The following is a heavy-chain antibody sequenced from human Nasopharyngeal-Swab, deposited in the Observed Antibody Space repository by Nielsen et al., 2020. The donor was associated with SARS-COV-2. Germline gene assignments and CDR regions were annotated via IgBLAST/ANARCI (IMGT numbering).Heavy chain of an antibody. V-gene: IGHV5-51*01. J-gene: IGHJ5*02. CDR2: IYPGDSDT. Sequence: GESLKISCKGSGYSFTSYWIGWVRQMPGKGLEWMGIIYPGDSDTRYSPSFQGQVTISADKSTSTAYLQWSSLKASDTAMYYCASLPNPYQGWFDPWGQGTLVTVSS. CDR3: ASLPNPYQGWFDP. D-gene: IGHD2-2*01. CDR1: GYSFTSYW.